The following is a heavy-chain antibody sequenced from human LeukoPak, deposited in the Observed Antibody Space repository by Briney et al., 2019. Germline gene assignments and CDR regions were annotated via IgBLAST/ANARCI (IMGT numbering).Heavy chain of an antibody. Sequence: GGSLTLSCAASGFTFSSYWLSWVRQAPGKGLEWLANIKQDGSDKYYVDSVKGRFTISRDNAKNSLYLQMNSLRAEDTAVYYCARVYDFWSGYYPNGGFDYWGQGTLVTVSS. CDR3: ARVYDFWSGYYPNGGFDY. CDR1: GFTFSSYW. V-gene: IGHV3-7*01. J-gene: IGHJ4*02. D-gene: IGHD3-3*01. CDR2: IKQDGSDK.